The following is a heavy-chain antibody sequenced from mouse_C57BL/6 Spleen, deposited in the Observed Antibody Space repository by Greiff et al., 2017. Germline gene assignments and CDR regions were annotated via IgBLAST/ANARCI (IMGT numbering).Heavy chain of an antibody. J-gene: IGHJ2*01. CDR2: IDPSDSYT. Sequence: VQLKQPGAELVKPGASVKLSCKASGYTFTSYWMQWVKQRPGQGLEWIGEIDPSDSYTNYNQKFKGKATLTVDTSSSTAYMQLSSLTSEDSAVYYCARFYYSNRDYWGQGTTLTGSS. D-gene: IGHD2-5*01. CDR3: ARFYYSNRDY. V-gene: IGHV1-50*01. CDR1: GYTFTSYW.